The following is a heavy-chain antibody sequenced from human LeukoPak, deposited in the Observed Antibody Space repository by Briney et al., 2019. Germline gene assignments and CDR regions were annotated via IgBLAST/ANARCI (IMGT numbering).Heavy chain of an antibody. V-gene: IGHV4-59*01. CDR1: GGSISSYY. Sequence: SETLSLTCTVSGGSISSYYWSWIRQPPGKGLEWIGYIYYSGSTNYNPSRKSRVTISVDTSKNQFSLKLSSVTAADTAVSYCAGQGDYYDSSGYLWGQGTLVTVSS. CDR3: AGQGDYYDSSGYL. J-gene: IGHJ5*02. D-gene: IGHD3-22*01. CDR2: IYYSGST.